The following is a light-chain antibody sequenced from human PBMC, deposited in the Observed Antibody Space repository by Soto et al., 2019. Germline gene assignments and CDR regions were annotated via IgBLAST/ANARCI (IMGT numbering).Light chain of an antibody. CDR1: QSISSY. CDR3: QEGYSTPPT. V-gene: IGKV1-39*01. CDR2: AAS. Sequence: DIQMTQSQSSLSASVGDRVTITCRASQSISSYLNWYQQKPGKAPKLLIYAASSLQSGVPSRFSVSGSVTDFTPAITSLQPEDVATYYCQEGYSTPPTVGQGTKLEIK. J-gene: IGKJ2*01.